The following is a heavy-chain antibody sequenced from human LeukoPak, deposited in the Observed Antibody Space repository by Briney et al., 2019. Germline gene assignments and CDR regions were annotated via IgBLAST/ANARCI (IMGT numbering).Heavy chain of an antibody. V-gene: IGHV1-2*02. CDR2: INPISGGS. D-gene: IGHD6-13*01. CDR3: ARVRSIIAAAAFDY. J-gene: IGHJ4*02. Sequence: ASVKVSCKASGYSFTGYYLHWVRQAPGRGFEWMGWINPISGGSNYAQNFQGRVTMTWDTSIRTAYMDLSSLRSDDTAVYYCARVRSIIAAAAFDYWGQGTLVTVSS. CDR1: GYSFTGYY.